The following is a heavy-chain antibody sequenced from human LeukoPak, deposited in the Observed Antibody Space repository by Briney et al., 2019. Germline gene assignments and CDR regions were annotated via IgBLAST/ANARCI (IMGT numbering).Heavy chain of an antibody. D-gene: IGHD2-2*01. CDR1: GFTFSSYA. CDR3: AKPMEYQLLSDY. V-gene: IGHV3-23*01. CDR2: ISGSGGST. J-gene: IGHJ4*02. Sequence: GSLRLSCAASGFTFSSYAMSWVRQAPGKGLEWVSAISGSGGSTYYAGSVKGRFTISRDNSKNTLYLQMNSLRAEDTAVYYCAKPMEYQLLSDYWGQGTLVTVSS.